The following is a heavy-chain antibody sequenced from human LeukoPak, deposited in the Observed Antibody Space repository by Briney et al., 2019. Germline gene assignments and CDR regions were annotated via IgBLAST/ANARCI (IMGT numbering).Heavy chain of an antibody. CDR3: ASRLSYYYDSSGYYSPWWFDP. CDR2: ISGSGGST. Sequence: GGSLRLSCTASGFTFGDYAMSWVRQAPGKGLEWVSAISGSGGSTYYADSVKGRFTISRDNSKNTLYLQMNSLRAEDTAVYYCASRLSYYYDSSGYYSPWWFDPWGQGTLVTVSS. D-gene: IGHD3-22*01. CDR1: GFTFGDYA. J-gene: IGHJ5*02. V-gene: IGHV3-23*01.